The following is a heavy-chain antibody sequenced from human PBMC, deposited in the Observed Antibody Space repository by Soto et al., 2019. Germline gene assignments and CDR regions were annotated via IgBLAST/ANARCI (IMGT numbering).Heavy chain of an antibody. D-gene: IGHD3-10*01. CDR2: IHYGGGATYSP. V-gene: IGHV4-31*03. CDR3: ARLGNEYDSGPLFYFKF. J-gene: IGHJ4*02. CDR1: GASFSSGGYY. Sequence: SETLSLTCTVSGASFSSGGYYWSWIRQHSGKGLEWLGYIHYGGGATYSPSYNPSLKGRLTISVDTSKSLFSLRLTSVTAADTAVYYCARLGNEYDSGPLFYFKFWGPGTRVTVSS.